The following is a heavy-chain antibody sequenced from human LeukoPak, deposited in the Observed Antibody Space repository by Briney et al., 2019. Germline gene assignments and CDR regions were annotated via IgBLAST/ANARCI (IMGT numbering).Heavy chain of an antibody. D-gene: IGHD1-26*01. CDR3: ARVGLVGATPFDY. CDR1: GFTFDDYA. J-gene: IGHJ4*02. V-gene: IGHV3-43D*03. CDR2: ISWDGGST. Sequence: PGGSLRLSCAASGFTFDDYAMHWVRQAPGKGLEWVSLISWDGGSTYYADSVKGRFTISRDNSKNTLYLQMNSLRAEDTAVYYCARVGLVGATPFDYWGQGTLVTVSS.